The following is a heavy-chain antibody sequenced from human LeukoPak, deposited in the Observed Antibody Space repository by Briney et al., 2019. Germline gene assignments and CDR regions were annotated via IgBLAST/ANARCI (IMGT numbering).Heavy chain of an antibody. Sequence: GGSLRLSCAASGFTFSGSAMSWVRQAPGEGLEWVSLISYSGANSYYTDSVRGRFTISRDNSKNTLFLQMNSLRAEDTAVYYCAKDRAQQLVLDFWGQGTLVTVSS. CDR3: AKDRAQQLVLDF. D-gene: IGHD6-13*01. CDR1: GFTFSGSA. J-gene: IGHJ4*02. CDR2: ISYSGANS. V-gene: IGHV3-23*01.